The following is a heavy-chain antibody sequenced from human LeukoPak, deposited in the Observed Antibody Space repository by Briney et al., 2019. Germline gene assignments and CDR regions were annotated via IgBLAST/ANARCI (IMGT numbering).Heavy chain of an antibody. Sequence: PGGSLRLSCAASGFTFSNAWMSWVRQAPGKGLEWVGRIKSKTDGGTTDYAAPVKGRFTISRDDSKNTLYLQMNSLKTEDTAVYYCTTGYSGSYPDFDYWGQGTLVTVSS. V-gene: IGHV3-15*01. CDR2: IKSKTDGGTT. CDR3: TTGYSGSYPDFDY. J-gene: IGHJ4*02. CDR1: GFTFSNAW. D-gene: IGHD1-26*01.